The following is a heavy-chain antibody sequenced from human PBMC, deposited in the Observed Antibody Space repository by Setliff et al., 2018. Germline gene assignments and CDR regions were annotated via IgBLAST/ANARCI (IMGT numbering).Heavy chain of an antibody. Sequence: GGSLRLSCAASGFRFSSYGMHWVRQDPGKGLEWVAFIWSDGTNKYYADSVKGRFTISRDNSKNTLFLQMNSLRSEDTAIYSCAKGLVVVPAAPFDYWGQGTLVTVSS. CDR2: IWSDGTNK. J-gene: IGHJ4*02. D-gene: IGHD2-2*01. CDR3: AKGLVVVPAAPFDY. CDR1: GFRFSSYG. V-gene: IGHV3-30*02.